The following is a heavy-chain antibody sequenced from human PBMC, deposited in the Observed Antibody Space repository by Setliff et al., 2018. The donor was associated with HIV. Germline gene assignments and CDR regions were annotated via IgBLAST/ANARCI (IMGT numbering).Heavy chain of an antibody. V-gene: IGHV4-31*03. CDR1: GDSISSGGYY. CDR2: IYDSGNT. D-gene: IGHD6-6*01. J-gene: IGHJ4*02. Sequence: PSETLSLTCSVSGDSISSGGYYWSWIRQHPGKGLEWIGYIYDSGNTYYNPPLKSRITISVDTSKNQFSLKLSSVTAADTAVYYCARGERRIAAPIDYWGQGTLVTVSS. CDR3: ARGERRIAAPIDY.